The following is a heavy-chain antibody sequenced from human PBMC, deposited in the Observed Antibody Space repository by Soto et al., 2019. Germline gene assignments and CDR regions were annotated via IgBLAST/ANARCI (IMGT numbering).Heavy chain of an antibody. V-gene: IGHV1-18*01. J-gene: IGHJ4*02. Sequence: RASVKVSCKGLGYTFTSYGISWVRQAPGQGLEWMGWIRPNDGHTNYAQKFQDRVTMTRDTSTTTVYMDLRSLGSDDTAVYYCAIIGSGDYSDFDYWGQGTLVTVS. CDR3: AIIGSGDYSDFDY. CDR1: GYTFTSYG. D-gene: IGHD4-4*01. CDR2: IRPNDGHT.